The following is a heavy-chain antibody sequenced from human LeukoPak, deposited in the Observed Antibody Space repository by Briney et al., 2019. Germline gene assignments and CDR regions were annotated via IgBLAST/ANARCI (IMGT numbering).Heavy chain of an antibody. CDR3: ARDKIVGANYFDY. D-gene: IGHD1-26*01. CDR1: GFTFSSYW. J-gene: IGHJ4*02. V-gene: IGHV3-7*01. CDR2: IKQDGSEK. Sequence: GSLRLSCAASGFTFSSYWMSWVRQAPGKGLEWVANIKQDGSEKYYVDSVKGRFTISRDNAKNSLYLQMNSLRAEDTAVYYCARDKIVGANYFDYWGQGTLVTVSS.